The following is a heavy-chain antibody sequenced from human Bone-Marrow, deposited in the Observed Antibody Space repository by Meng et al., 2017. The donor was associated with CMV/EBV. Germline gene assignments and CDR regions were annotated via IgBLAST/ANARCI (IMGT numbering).Heavy chain of an antibody. J-gene: IGHJ3*02. Sequence: GESLKTFCAASGFNVSSNYMSWVRPAPGKGLEWVSVIYSGGSTYYADSVKGRFTIPRDNSKNTLYLQMNSLRAEATAVYYCARIAAVAGTRGGFDIWGQGTMVTVSS. D-gene: IGHD6-19*01. V-gene: IGHV3-66*02. CDR1: GFNVSSNY. CDR3: ARIAAVAGTRGGFDI. CDR2: IYSGGST.